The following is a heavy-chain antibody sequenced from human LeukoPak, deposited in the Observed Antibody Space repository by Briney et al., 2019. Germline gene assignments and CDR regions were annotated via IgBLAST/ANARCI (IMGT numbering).Heavy chain of an antibody. V-gene: IGHV3-11*03. CDR2: ISASGSYT. D-gene: IGHD6-19*01. Sequence: NPGGSLRLSCAASGFSFSDEYMSWIRQAPGQGPEWISYISASGSYTNYADSVKGRFTISRDNAKNSLHLQMNSLRAEDTAVYYCGRSRGAGPGAHFDVWGQGILVTVSS. CDR1: GFSFSDEY. J-gene: IGHJ4*02. CDR3: GRSRGAGPGAHFDV.